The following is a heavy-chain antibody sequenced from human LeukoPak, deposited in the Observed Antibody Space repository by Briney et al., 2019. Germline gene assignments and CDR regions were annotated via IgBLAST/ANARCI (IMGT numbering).Heavy chain of an antibody. Sequence: PGGSLRLSCTASGFTFSGYSMDWIRQAPGKGLEWVSYISSSSSYTNYADSVKGRFTISRDNAKNSLYLQMNSLRAEDTAVYYCASYYYDSSGYYYTTAWFDPWGQGTLVTVSS. CDR2: ISSSSSYT. J-gene: IGHJ5*02. D-gene: IGHD3-22*01. CDR1: GFTFSGYS. V-gene: IGHV3-11*06. CDR3: ASYYYDSSGYYYTTAWFDP.